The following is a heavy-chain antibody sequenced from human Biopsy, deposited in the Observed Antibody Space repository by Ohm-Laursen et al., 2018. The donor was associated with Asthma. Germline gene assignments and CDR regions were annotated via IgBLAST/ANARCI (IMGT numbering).Heavy chain of an antibody. CDR2: INTNTGDP. V-gene: IGHV7-4-1*02. J-gene: IGHJ6*02. CDR1: GYIFTSHA. Sequence: ASVKVSCKASGYIFTSHAMNWVRQAPGQGLEWMGRINTNTGDPTYAQGFTGRFVFSLDTSVSTAYLQISSLKADDTAVYYCARGLLGMDVWGQGTTVTVSS. CDR3: ARGLLGMDV. D-gene: IGHD2-15*01.